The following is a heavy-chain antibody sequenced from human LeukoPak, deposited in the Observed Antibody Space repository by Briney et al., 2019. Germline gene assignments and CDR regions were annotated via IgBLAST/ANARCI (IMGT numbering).Heavy chain of an antibody. J-gene: IGHJ3*02. D-gene: IGHD3-16*02. V-gene: IGHV3-74*01. Sequence: GGSLRLSCAASGFTFSSYWMHWVRQAPGKGLVWVSCLNNDGSSIRYADSVRGRFTISRDNAKNTLYLQVNSLRAEDTAVYYCATGNYHGFDIWGQGTMVTVSS. CDR1: GFTFSSYW. CDR2: LNNDGSSI. CDR3: ATGNYHGFDI.